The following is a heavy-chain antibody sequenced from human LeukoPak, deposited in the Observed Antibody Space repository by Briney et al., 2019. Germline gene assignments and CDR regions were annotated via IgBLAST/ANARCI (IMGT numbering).Heavy chain of an antibody. V-gene: IGHV3-23*01. D-gene: IGHD3-3*01. CDR2: ISGSGGST. Sequence: GGSLRLSCAASGFTFSSYAMSWVRQAPGKGLEWVSAISGSGGSTYYADSVKGRFTISRDNSKNTLYLQMNSLRAEDTAVYYCAKRIRITIFGVAADYFDYWGQGTLVTVSS. J-gene: IGHJ4*02. CDR1: GFTFSSYA. CDR3: AKRIRITIFGVAADYFDY.